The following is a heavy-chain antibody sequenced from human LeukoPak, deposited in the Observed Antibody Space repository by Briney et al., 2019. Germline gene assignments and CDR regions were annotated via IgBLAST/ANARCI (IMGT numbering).Heavy chain of an antibody. D-gene: IGHD2-2*01. J-gene: IGHJ4*02. V-gene: IGHV1-18*01. CDR1: GYTFTSYG. CDR2: ISAYNGNT. CDR3: ARVPPSAHQMLSSDY. Sequence: GASVKVSCKASGYTFTSYGISWVRQATGQGLEWMGWISAYNGNTDYTQNFQGRVTMTTDTSTSTAYMELRSLRSDDTAVYYCARVPPSAHQMLSSDYWGQGTQVTVSS.